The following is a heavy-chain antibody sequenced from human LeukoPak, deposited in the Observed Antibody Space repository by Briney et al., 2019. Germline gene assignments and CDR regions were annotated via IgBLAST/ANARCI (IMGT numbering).Heavy chain of an antibody. J-gene: IGHJ1*01. Sequence: PSETLSLTCTVSGDYISSDYWSWIRQPPGKGLEWIVYIYRFGNTDYNPSLMRRVTISLDTSKKQLSLNLTSVTAADTAVYYCAGRGQRYFRDWGQGTLVTVSS. CDR2: IYRFGNT. V-gene: IGHV4-4*08. CDR3: AGRGQRYFRD. CDR1: GDYISSDY.